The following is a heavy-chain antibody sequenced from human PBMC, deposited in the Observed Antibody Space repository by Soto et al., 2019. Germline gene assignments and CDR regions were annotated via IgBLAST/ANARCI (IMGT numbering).Heavy chain of an antibody. V-gene: IGHV5-10-1*01. CDR3: ARLGTTMVTPFDY. J-gene: IGHJ4*02. CDR2: IDPSDSQA. Sequence: PGESLKISCKGSGYSFAGYWITWVRQKPGKGLEWMGRIDPSDSQAYYSPSFQGHVTISADKSISTAYLQWSSLKASDTAMYYCARLGTTMVTPFDYWGQGTLVTVSS. D-gene: IGHD7-27*01. CDR1: GYSFAGYW.